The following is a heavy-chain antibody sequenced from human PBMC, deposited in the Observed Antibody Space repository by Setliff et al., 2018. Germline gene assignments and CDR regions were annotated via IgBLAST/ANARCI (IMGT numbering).Heavy chain of an antibody. CDR2: IYAGDSAT. D-gene: IGHD6-13*01. J-gene: IGHJ3*01. Sequence: GESLKLSCKASGYSFTSYSIGWVRQMPGKGLEWMGIIYAGDSATRYSPSFQGQVTISADKSISTAYLQWSSLKASDTAMYYCARPRYSSTWYEVGAFDVWAKGQWSPSPQ. CDR3: ARPRYSSTWYEVGAFDV. V-gene: IGHV5-51*01. CDR1: GYSFTSYS.